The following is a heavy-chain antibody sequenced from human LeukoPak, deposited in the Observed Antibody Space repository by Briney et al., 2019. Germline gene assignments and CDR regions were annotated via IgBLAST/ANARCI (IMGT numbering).Heavy chain of an antibody. D-gene: IGHD3-22*01. Sequence: ASVKVSCKASGYTFTSYGISWVRQAPGQGLEWMGWISAYNGNTNYAQKLQGRVTMTTDTSTSTAYMELSSLRSEDTAVYYCARGGHYDSSGYYFRTFDYWDQGTLVTVSS. CDR1: GYTFTSYG. CDR2: ISAYNGNT. CDR3: ARGGHYDSSGYYFRTFDY. J-gene: IGHJ4*02. V-gene: IGHV1-18*01.